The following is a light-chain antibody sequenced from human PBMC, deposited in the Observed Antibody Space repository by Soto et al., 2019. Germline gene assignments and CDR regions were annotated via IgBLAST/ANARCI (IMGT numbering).Light chain of an antibody. CDR1: QSIGSY. V-gene: IGKV1-5*01. J-gene: IGKJ2*01. CDR3: QQYRSDFYT. CDR2: DGS. Sequence: DIQLTQSPSTLSASVGDRVTITCRASQSIGSYLAWYQQKIGKAPKLLIYDGSHLESGVPSRFSGSGSGTELTLTISPLQPDDFATDYCQQYRSDFYTFGQGTKVEMK.